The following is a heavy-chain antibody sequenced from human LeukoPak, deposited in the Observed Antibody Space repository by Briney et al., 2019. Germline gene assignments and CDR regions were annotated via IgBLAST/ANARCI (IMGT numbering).Heavy chain of an antibody. CDR2: VGRSGVDT. Sequence: PGGSLRLSCVASGFTFSSYAVSWFRQAPGKGLEWVSTVGRSGVDTYYADSVRGRFTISKDSSKNTLQMNSLRAEDTAVYYCARDHPLTGTTEFGWFDPWGQGTLVTVSS. CDR3: ARDHPLTGTTEFGWFDP. J-gene: IGHJ5*02. CDR1: GFTFSSYA. V-gene: IGHV3-23*01. D-gene: IGHD1-7*01.